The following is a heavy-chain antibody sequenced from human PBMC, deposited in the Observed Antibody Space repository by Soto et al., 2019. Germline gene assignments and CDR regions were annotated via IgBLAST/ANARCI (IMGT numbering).Heavy chain of an antibody. J-gene: IGHJ4*02. D-gene: IGHD2-2*01. CDR2: INAGNGNT. CDR3: AGGYCSCTNCYAYNWNVF. V-gene: IGHV1-3*01. Sequence: AASVKVSCKASGYTFSNYAMHWVRQAPGQRLEWMGWINAGNGNTKYSQKFQDRITITSDTSASTAYMELSSLRSEDTAVYFCAGGYCSCTNCYAYNWNVFWGQGTQVTVSS. CDR1: GYTFSNYA.